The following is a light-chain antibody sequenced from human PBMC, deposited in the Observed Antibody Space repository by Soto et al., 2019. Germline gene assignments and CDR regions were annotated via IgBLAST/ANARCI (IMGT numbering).Light chain of an antibody. J-gene: IGKJ2*01. CDR2: GAS. V-gene: IGKV3-15*01. Sequence: EIVMTQSPVTLSVSPGERATLSCRASQSVSNRLAWYQQKPGQAPRLLIYGASSRATGIPARFSGSGSGTEFTLTINSLQSEDFAVYYCQQYSHWPTFGQGTKLEIK. CDR3: QQYSHWPT. CDR1: QSVSNR.